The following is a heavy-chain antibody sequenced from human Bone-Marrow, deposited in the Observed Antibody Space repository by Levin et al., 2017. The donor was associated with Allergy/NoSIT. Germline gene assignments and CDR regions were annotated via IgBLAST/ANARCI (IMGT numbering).Heavy chain of an antibody. CDR3: TRGSDYDILTGRYRPGWFDP. V-gene: IGHV1-18*01. J-gene: IGHJ5*02. CDR1: GYTFTKYG. D-gene: IGHD3-9*01. CDR2: ISAYNGNT. Sequence: ASVKVSCKASGYTFTKYGISWVRQAPGQGLEWMGWISAYNGNTNYGQKFQGRVTMTTDTSTSTAYMELRSLRSDDTAVYYCTRGSDYDILTGRYRPGWFDPWGQGTLVTVSS.